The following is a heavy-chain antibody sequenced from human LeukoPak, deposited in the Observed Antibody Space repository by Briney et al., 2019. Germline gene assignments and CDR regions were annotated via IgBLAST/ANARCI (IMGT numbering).Heavy chain of an antibody. V-gene: IGHV3-30*02. CDR2: IRYDGSNK. CDR3: AKDWPLLDVVVIAIRRFDY. D-gene: IGHD2-21*01. Sequence: GGSLRLSCAATEISFSTSGMHWVRQAPGKGLEWVAFIRYDGSNKYYADSVKGRFTISRDNSKNTLYLQMNSLRAEDTAVYYCAKDWPLLDVVVIAIRRFDYWGQGTLVTVSS. J-gene: IGHJ4*02. CDR1: EISFSTSG.